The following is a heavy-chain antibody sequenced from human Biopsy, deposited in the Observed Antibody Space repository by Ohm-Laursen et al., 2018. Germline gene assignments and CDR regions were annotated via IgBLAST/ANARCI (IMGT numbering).Heavy chain of an antibody. V-gene: IGHV1-69*13. CDR2: IIAIFGTP. D-gene: IGHD1-26*01. J-gene: IGHJ6*02. CDR3: AARSQGDITYYYCGMDV. CDR1: GGIFNSYG. Sequence: ASVKVSCKVSGGIFNSYGISWVRQAPGQGLEWMGGIIAIFGTPNYAQKFQGRVTITADESTNTIYMELSSLTSEDTAVYYCAARSQGDITYYYCGMDVWGQGTTVTVSS.